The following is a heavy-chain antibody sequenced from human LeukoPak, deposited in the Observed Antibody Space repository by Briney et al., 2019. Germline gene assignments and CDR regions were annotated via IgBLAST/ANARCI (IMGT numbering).Heavy chain of an antibody. J-gene: IGHJ4*02. Sequence: ASVKVSCKASGYTFTAYYMHWVRQAPGQGLEWMGWINPNSGGTKYAQKFQGRVTMTRDTSISTAYMDLSSLESYDTAVYYCARGSDWNDLFDYWGQGTLVTVSS. V-gene: IGHV1-2*02. CDR2: INPNSGGT. D-gene: IGHD1-1*01. CDR3: ARGSDWNDLFDY. CDR1: GYTFTAYY.